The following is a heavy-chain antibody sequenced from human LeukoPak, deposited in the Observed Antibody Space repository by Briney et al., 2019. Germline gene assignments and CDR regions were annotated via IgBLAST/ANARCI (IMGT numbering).Heavy chain of an antibody. CDR3: AREGLVEGSGSYSGY. V-gene: IGHV1-69*06. Sequence: ASVKVSCKASGGTFSSYAISWVRQAPGQGLEWMGGIIPIFGTANYAQKFQGRVTITADKSTSTAYMELSSLRSEDTAVYYCAREGLVEGSGSYSGYWGQGTLVTVSS. D-gene: IGHD3-10*01. J-gene: IGHJ4*02. CDR1: GGTFSSYA. CDR2: IIPIFGTA.